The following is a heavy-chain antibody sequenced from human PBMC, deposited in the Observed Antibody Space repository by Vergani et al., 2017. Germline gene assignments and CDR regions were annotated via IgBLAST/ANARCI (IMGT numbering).Heavy chain of an antibody. CDR3: ARGKSSARSGWWGGDY. CDR2: IIPIFGTA. Sequence: QVQLVQSGAEVKKPGSSVKVSCKASGGTFSSSAISWVRQAPGQGLEWMGRIIPIFGTANYAQKFQGRVTITADESTSTAYMELSSLRSEDTAVYYCARGKSSARSGWWGGDYWGQGTLVTVSS. CDR1: GGTFSSSA. J-gene: IGHJ4*02. V-gene: IGHV1-69*13. D-gene: IGHD6-19*01.